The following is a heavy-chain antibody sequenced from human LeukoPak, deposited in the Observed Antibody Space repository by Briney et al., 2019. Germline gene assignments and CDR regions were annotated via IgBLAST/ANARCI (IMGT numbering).Heavy chain of an antibody. D-gene: IGHD1-26*01. CDR1: GYSISSGHY. V-gene: IGHV4-38-2*01. CDR3: ARFSGSYPFDY. J-gene: IGHJ4*02. CDR2: ICHSGST. Sequence: PSETLSLTCAVSGYSISSGHYWGWIRQPPGKGLEWIGSICHSGSTYYNPSLKSRVTISVDTSKNQFSLKLSSVTAADTAVYYCARFSGSYPFDYWGQGTLVTVSS.